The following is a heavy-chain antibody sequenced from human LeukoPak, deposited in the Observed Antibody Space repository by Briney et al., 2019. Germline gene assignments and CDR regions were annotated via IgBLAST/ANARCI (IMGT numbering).Heavy chain of an antibody. J-gene: IGHJ3*02. CDR2: ISYDGSNK. CDR1: GFTFSSYA. V-gene: IGHV3-30-3*01. CDR3: ATYCSGGSCYPLGAFDI. Sequence: PGRSLRLSCAASGFTFSSYAMHWVRQAPGKGLEWVAVISYDGSNKYYADSVKGRFTISRDNSKNTLYLQTNSMRAEDTAVYYCATYCSGGSCYPLGAFDIWGQGTMVTVSS. D-gene: IGHD2-15*01.